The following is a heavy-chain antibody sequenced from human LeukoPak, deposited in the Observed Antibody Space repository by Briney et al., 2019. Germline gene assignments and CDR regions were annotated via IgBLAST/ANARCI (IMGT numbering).Heavy chain of an antibody. CDR1: GFTFSSYS. CDR2: ISSTNGCI. CDR3: AKVRFSNAIVCDYYYMDV. V-gene: IGHV3-21*01. D-gene: IGHD2-8*01. Sequence: GGSLRLSCAASGFTFSSYSMNWVRQAPGKGLEWVSYISSTNGCIYYADSVKGRFTISRDNAKNSLYLQMNSLRDEDTAVYYCAKVRFSNAIVCDYYYMDVWGKGTTLTIPS. J-gene: IGHJ6*03.